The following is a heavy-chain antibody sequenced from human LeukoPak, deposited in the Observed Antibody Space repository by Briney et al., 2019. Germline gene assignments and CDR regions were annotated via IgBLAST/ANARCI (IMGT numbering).Heavy chain of an antibody. V-gene: IGHV4-4*07. Sequence: SETLSLTCTVSGDSISNNYWSWIRQPAGEGLEWISRIHFNGNTDYNPSLKSRVTTSIDTPRNQFSLKLSSVTAADTAVFYCARDRGGSSWYNYYDAWGQGILVTVSS. J-gene: IGHJ4*02. CDR2: IHFNGNT. CDR3: ARDRGGSSWYNYYDA. CDR1: GDSISNNY. D-gene: IGHD6-13*01.